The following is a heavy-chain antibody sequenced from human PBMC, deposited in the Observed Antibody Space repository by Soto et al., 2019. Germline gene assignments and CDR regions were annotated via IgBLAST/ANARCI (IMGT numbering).Heavy chain of an antibody. CDR3: AKDSHDSSGYYYARITKRFDY. D-gene: IGHD3-22*01. CDR1: GFTFSSYS. J-gene: IGHJ4*02. Sequence: GGSLRLSCAASGFTFSSYSMNWFRQAPGKGLEWVSYISSSSSTIYYADSVKGRFTISRDNSKNTLYLQMNSLRAEDTAVYYCAKDSHDSSGYYYARITKRFDYWGQGTLVTVSS. V-gene: IGHV3-48*01. CDR2: ISSSSSTI.